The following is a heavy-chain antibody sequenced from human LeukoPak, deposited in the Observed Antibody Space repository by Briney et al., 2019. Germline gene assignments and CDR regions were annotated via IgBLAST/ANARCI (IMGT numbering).Heavy chain of an antibody. J-gene: IGHJ4*02. CDR1: GYIFSGYN. CDR2: FNPRGGST. V-gene: IGHV1-46*01. Sequence: ASVKVSCKPSGYIFSGYNIHWVRQAPGQGLEWMGTFNPRGGSTSYAQKFQGRVTLTGDTSTSTVYMKVSSLRSEDTAVYYCARDIDGGGYLTPFDYWGQGTLVTVSS. CDR3: ARDIDGGGYLTPFDY. D-gene: IGHD3-22*01.